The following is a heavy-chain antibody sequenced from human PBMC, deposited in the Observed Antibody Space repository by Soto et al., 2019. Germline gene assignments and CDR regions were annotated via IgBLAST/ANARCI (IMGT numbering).Heavy chain of an antibody. CDR2: ISSDSRHT. CDR1: EFVFGDFY. D-gene: IGHD4-17*01. Sequence: QVQLVESGGSLVKPGGSLRLPCAASEFVFGDFYMSWIRQAPGKGLGWVSYISSDSRHTNYAESVKGRFTISRDNAKNSLFLQMNSLSAEDTAVYYCARGLRDYLYYFDSWGQGTLVTVSS. V-gene: IGHV3-11*06. J-gene: IGHJ4*02. CDR3: ARGLRDYLYYFDS.